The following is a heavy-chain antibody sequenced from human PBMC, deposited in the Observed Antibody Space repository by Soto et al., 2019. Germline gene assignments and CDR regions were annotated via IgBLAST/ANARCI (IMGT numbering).Heavy chain of an antibody. CDR3: ARGRCSGGSCYPSHYYYGMDV. Sequence: SLTCTVSGGSISSYYWSWIRQPPGKGLEWIGYIYYSGSTNYNPSLKSRVTISVDTSKNQFSLKLSSVTAADTAVYYCARGRCSGGSCYPSHYYYGMDVWGQGTTVTVSS. CDR2: IYYSGST. D-gene: IGHD2-15*01. V-gene: IGHV4-59*01. CDR1: GGSISSYY. J-gene: IGHJ6*02.